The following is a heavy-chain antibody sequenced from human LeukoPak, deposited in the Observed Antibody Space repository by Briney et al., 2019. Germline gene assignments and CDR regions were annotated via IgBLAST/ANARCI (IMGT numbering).Heavy chain of an antibody. CDR2: IKHSGST. D-gene: IGHD3-10*01. J-gene: IGHJ6*03. V-gene: IGHV4-34*01. CDR3: ARTTMVRGTYYMDV. Sequence: PSETLSLTCGVYGESFSGYYWTWIRQPPGKGLEWIGEIKHSGSTHYNPSLKSRVLISVDTSKNQFSLKLSSVTAADTAVYYCARTTMVRGTYYMDVWGKGTTVTISS. CDR1: GESFSGYY.